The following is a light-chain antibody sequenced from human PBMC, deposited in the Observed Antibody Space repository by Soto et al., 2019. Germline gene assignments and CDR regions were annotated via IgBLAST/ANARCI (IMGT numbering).Light chain of an antibody. CDR3: QEYDGAPIT. Sequence: EIVLTQSPDTLSLSPVDRATLSCRSSQSIRSERLAWYQQKPGQAPRLVIFDASNRASGMPERFSGSGSGTDFTLTIARLEPEDFAVYYCQEYDGAPITFGLGTRLEIK. V-gene: IGKV3-20*01. CDR2: DAS. CDR1: QSIRSER. J-gene: IGKJ5*01.